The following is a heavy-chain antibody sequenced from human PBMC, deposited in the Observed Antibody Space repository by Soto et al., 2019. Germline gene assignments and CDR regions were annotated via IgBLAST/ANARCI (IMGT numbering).Heavy chain of an antibody. J-gene: IGHJ4*02. CDR1: GGSISSGNYY. Sequence: QVQLQESGPGLVKPSQTLSLTCTVSGGSISSGNYYWSWIRQPPGKCLEWIGFISYSGSTYYSTSLKSRVNIAVDTSKSQSALNLSFVTAADTAVYYCATMGTPATGLYFFDYWGQGSLVTVSS. V-gene: IGHV4-30-4*01. CDR2: ISYSGST. CDR3: ATMGTPATGLYFFDY. D-gene: IGHD2-15*01.